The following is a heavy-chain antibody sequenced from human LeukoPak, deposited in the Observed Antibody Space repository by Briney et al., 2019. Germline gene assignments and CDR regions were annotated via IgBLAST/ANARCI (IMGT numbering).Heavy chain of an antibody. CDR1: GGSISSHF. Sequence: SETLSLTCTVSGGSISSHFCSWIRQPAGKGLEWIGRIHTSGSTNYNPSLKSRVTMSVDTSKNQFSLKLSSVTAADTAIYYCARAAAGTGGGFDFWGQGTLVTVSS. V-gene: IGHV4-4*07. CDR3: ARAAAGTGGGFDF. D-gene: IGHD6-13*01. J-gene: IGHJ4*02. CDR2: IHTSGST.